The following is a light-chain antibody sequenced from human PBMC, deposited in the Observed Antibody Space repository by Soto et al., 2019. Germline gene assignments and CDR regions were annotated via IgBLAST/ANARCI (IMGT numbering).Light chain of an antibody. J-gene: IGKJ1*01. CDR1: QSISDN. V-gene: IGKV3-15*01. CDR2: DAS. Sequence: EIVMTQSPATLSVSPGERATLSCRASQSISDNLAWYQQKPGQAPSLLIYDASTRATGVPARFSGSGSGTEFTLTINSLQSEDFAIYYCQQYNNWPPSWTFGQGTKV. CDR3: QQYNNWPPSWT.